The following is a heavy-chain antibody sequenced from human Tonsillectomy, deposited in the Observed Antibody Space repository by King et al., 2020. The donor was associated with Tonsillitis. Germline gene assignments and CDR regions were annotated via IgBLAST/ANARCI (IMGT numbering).Heavy chain of an antibody. Sequence: VQLVESGGGVVQPGRSLRLSCAASVFTFSSYGMHWVRQAPGTGLEWVAPITFDGSNKYYADSVKGRFTISRDNSQNTLYLQMNSLRVEDTAVYYCAKNYGGNRRYFDPWGRGTLVTVSS. CDR1: VFTFSSYG. CDR3: AKNYGGNRRYFDP. J-gene: IGHJ2*01. D-gene: IGHD4-23*01. V-gene: IGHV3-30*18. CDR2: ITFDGSNK.